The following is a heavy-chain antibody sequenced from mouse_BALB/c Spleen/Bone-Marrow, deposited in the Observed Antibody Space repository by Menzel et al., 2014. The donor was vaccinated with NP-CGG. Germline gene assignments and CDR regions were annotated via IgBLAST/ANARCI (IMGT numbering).Heavy chain of an antibody. CDR2: ISSGSSTI. Sequence: EVKLVESGGGLVQPGGSRKLSCAASGFTFSSFAMHWVRQAPEKGLERVAYISSGSSTIHYADTVMGRFTISRDNPKNTLFLQMTSLRSEDTAMYYCARSGGSSGYFDYWGQGTTLTVSS. CDR3: ARSGGSSGYFDY. J-gene: IGHJ2*01. D-gene: IGHD1-1*02. CDR1: GFTFSSFA. V-gene: IGHV5-17*02.